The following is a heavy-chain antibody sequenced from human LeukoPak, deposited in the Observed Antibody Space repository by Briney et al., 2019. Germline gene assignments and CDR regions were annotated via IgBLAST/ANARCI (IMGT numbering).Heavy chain of an antibody. V-gene: IGHV4-4*02. CDR2: IYHSGST. J-gene: IGHJ5*02. Sequence: PSETLSLTCAVSGGSISSSNWWSWVRQPPGKGLEWIGEIYHSGSTNCNPSLKSRVTISVDKSKNQFSLKLSSVTAADTAVYYCASIVVVTATINWFDPWGQGTLVTVSS. CDR1: GGSISSSNW. D-gene: IGHD2-21*02. CDR3: ASIVVVTATINWFDP.